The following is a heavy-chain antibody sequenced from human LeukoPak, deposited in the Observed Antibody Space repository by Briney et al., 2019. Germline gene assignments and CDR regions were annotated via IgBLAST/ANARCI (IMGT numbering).Heavy chain of an antibody. CDR2: IYSGGST. Sequence: TGGSLRLSCAASGFTFSSYWMHWVRQAPGKGLVWVSVIYSGGSTYYADSVKGRFTISRDTSKNTPHLQMNNLRPEDTAVYYCAREGYHNSRGSQSWYTAAWGQGTLVIVSS. V-gene: IGHV3-53*01. CDR1: GFTFSSYW. D-gene: IGHD2/OR15-2a*01. J-gene: IGHJ5*02. CDR3: AREGYHNSRGSQSWYTAA.